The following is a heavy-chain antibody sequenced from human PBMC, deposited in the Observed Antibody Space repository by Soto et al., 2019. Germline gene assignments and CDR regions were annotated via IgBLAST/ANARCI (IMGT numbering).Heavy chain of an antibody. CDR1: GGSFSSYA. D-gene: IGHD6-6*01. CDR3: AREYRSSSGRFDN. Sequence: SVKVSCKASGGSFSSYAISWVRQAPGQGLEWMGGIIPIFGTPSYAQRFQGRVTITADESTSTAYMELSSLRSEDTAVYYCAREYRSSSGRFDNWGQGTLVTVSS. CDR2: IIPIFGTP. J-gene: IGHJ4*02. V-gene: IGHV1-69*13.